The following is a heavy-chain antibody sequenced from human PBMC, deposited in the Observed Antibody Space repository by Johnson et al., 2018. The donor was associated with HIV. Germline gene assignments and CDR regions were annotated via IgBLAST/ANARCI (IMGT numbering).Heavy chain of an antibody. J-gene: IGHJ3*02. CDR2: IRYDGSNK. V-gene: IGHV3-30*02. D-gene: IGHD6-6*01. CDR1: GFTFSSYG. Sequence: QEKLVESGGGVVQPGRSLRLSCAASGFTFSSYGMHWVRQAPGKGLEWVAFIRYDGSNKYYADSVKGRFTISRDNSKNTLYLQMNSLRAEDTAVYYCARAERSSSGVDAFDIWGQGTMVTVSS. CDR3: ARAERSSSGVDAFDI.